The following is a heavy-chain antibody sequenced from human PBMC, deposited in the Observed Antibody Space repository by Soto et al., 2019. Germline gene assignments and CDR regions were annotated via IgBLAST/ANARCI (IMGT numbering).Heavy chain of an antibody. V-gene: IGHV3-7*01. CDR3: ATIVATIRN. D-gene: IGHD5-12*01. CDR2: IKQDGSEK. CDR1: GFTFSNYW. Sequence: EVQLVESGGGLVQPGGSLRLSCAASGFTFSNYWMSWVRQAPGKGLEWVANIKQDGSEKYYMDSVKGRLTISRDNTKNSLYLQMDSLRAEDTAVYYCATIVATIRNWGQGTLVTVSS. J-gene: IGHJ4*02.